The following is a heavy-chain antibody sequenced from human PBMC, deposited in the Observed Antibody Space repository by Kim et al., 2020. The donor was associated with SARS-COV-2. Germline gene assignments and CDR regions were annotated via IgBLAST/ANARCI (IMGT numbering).Heavy chain of an antibody. V-gene: IGHV3-30*04. Sequence: GGSLRLSCAASGFTFSSYAMHWVRQAPGKGLEWVAVISYDGSNKYYADSVKGRFTISRDNSKNTLYLQMNSLRAEDTAVYYCARGVTPRYWYFDLWGRGTLVTVSS. CDR3: ARGVTPRYWYFDL. J-gene: IGHJ2*01. D-gene: IGHD3-10*01. CDR1: GFTFSSYA. CDR2: ISYDGSNK.